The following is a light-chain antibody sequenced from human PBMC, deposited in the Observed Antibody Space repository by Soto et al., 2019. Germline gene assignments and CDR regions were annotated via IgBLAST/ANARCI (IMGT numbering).Light chain of an antibody. Sequence: QSVLTQPPSGSGTPGQRGTISCSGSSSNIGSNTVNWYQQLPGTAPKLLISNNNQRPSGVPDRFSGSKSGTSASLAISGHQSGDEADYYCAAWDDSLNGYVVFGGGT. CDR3: AAWDDSLNGYVV. CDR1: SSNIGSNT. V-gene: IGLV1-44*01. CDR2: NNN. J-gene: IGLJ2*01.